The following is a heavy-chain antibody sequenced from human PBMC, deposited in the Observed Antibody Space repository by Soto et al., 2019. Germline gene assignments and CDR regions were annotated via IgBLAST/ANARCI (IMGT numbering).Heavy chain of an antibody. D-gene: IGHD3-16*01. CDR3: AKSPGGRDGHNSDYYGMDV. Sequence: EVHLLESGGDLVQPGGSLRLSCTASGLTFSTYAMSWVRQAPGKGLEWVSAIGGSGTGGRTYYADSVKGRFTISRDNSKNTVYLQMHSLRADATAVYYWAKSPGGRDGHNSDYYGMDVWGQGTTVTVSS. J-gene: IGHJ6*02. V-gene: IGHV3-23*01. CDR2: IGGSGTGGRT. CDR1: GLTFSTYA.